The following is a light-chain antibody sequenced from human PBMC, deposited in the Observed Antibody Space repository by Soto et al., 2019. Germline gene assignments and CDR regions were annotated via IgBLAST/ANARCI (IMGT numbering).Light chain of an antibody. V-gene: IGLV6-57*04. CDR2: EDS. CDR1: SGSIAGYY. CDR3: QSYDSNDHVV. J-gene: IGLJ2*01. Sequence: NFMLTQPHSVSESPGKTVTISCTRSSGSIAGYYVQWYQQRPDSAPTTVIYEDSQRPSGVHDRFSGSIDSPSNSASLTISTLKPEDEADYFCQSYDSNDHVVFGGGTKLTVL.